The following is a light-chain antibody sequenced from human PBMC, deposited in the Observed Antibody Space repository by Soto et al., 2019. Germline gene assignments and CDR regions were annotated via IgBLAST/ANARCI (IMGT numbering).Light chain of an antibody. CDR1: QSVSSSY. CDR2: GAS. V-gene: IGKV3-15*01. CDR3: QQYNNWPRT. Sequence: EIALSQSPCTLSLSTGERATLSCRASQSVSSSYLAWYQQKPGQAPRLLIYGASTRATGIPARFSGSGSGTEFTLTISSLQSEDFAVYYCQQYNNWPRTFGQGPRWIS. J-gene: IGKJ1*01.